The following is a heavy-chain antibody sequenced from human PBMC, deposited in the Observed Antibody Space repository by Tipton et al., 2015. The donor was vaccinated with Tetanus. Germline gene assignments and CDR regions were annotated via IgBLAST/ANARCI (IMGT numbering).Heavy chain of an antibody. J-gene: IGHJ4*02. Sequence: TLSLTCTVSADSFTNFYWTWIRQPDGQGLEWIGRIDTSGITTYNPSLKSRVTMSVDTSKNQFSLKLSSVTAADTAVYYCARGFGAYWYYFDYWGQGTLVTVSS. CDR3: ARGFGAYWYYFDY. CDR2: IDTSGIT. D-gene: IGHD4-17*01. V-gene: IGHV4-4*07. CDR1: ADSFTNFY.